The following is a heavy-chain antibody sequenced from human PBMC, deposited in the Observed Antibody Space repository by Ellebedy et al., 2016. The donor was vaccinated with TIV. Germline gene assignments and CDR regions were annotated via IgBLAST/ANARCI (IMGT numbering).Heavy chain of an antibody. J-gene: IGHJ4*02. CDR3: ARDTCFSTSCYSDY. Sequence: GGSLRLSXAASGFTFSSYWMTWVRQAPGKGLEWVANIKQDGSEKNYVDSVKGRFTISRDNAKNSLYLQMNNLRAEDTAVYYCARDTCFSTSCYSDYWGQGALVTVSS. V-gene: IGHV3-7*01. CDR2: IKQDGSEK. CDR1: GFTFSSYW. D-gene: IGHD2-2*01.